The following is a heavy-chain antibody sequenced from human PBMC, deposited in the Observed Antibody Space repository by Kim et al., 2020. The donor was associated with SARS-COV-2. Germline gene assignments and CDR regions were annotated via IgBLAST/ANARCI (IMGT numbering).Heavy chain of an antibody. Sequence: SETLSLTCNVSGCSISTYYWSWIRQPPGKGLEWIGYIYYSGSTKYTPSLKSRVTISLDTSKNPFSLNLSSLTAEDTAVYYCARGGFDYALNYFDYWGPRT. CDR1: GCSISTYY. D-gene: IGHD4-17*01. J-gene: IGHJ4*02. CDR3: ARGGFDYALNYFDY. CDR2: IYYSGST. V-gene: IGHV4-59*12.